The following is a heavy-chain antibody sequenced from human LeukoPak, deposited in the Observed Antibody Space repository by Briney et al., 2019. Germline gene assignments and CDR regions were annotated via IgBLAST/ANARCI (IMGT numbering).Heavy chain of an antibody. Sequence: GASVKVSCKASGCTFTDYYMHWVRQAPGQGLEWMGWINPNNGGTNYAQKFQGRVTMTRDTSISTAYMGLSRLRSDDTAIYYCARSKYCSSTTCSARRTDYWGQGTLVTVSS. J-gene: IGHJ4*02. CDR2: INPNNGGT. D-gene: IGHD2-2*01. CDR3: ARSKYCSSTTCSARRTDY. CDR1: GCTFTDYY. V-gene: IGHV1-2*02.